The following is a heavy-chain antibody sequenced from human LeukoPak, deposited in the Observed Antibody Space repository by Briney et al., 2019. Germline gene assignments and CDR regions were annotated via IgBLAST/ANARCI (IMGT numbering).Heavy chain of an antibody. D-gene: IGHD3-16*02. J-gene: IGHJ4*02. CDR1: GGSISSGDYY. Sequence: SETLSLTCTVSGGSISSGDYYWSWIRQPPGKGLEWIGYIYYSGSIYYNPSLKSRVTISADTSKNQFSLKLSSVTAADTAVYYCARGGRGLRLGELSHFDYWGQGTLVTVSS. CDR3: ARGGRGLRLGELSHFDY. CDR2: IYYSGSI. V-gene: IGHV4-30-4*01.